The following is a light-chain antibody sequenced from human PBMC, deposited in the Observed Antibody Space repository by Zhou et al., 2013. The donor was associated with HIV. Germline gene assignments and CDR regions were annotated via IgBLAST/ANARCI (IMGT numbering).Light chain of an antibody. J-gene: IGKJ2*01. CDR2: ATS. V-gene: IGKV3-20*01. CDR3: QHYGSILST. CDR1: QTISSTY. Sequence: EIVLTQSPATLSLSPGERAALSCRASQTISSTYLAWYQQKPGQAPRLLIYATSSRGDGIPDRFSGSGSGTDFTLTISRVEPEDLAVYHCQHYGSILSTFGQGTKLEIK.